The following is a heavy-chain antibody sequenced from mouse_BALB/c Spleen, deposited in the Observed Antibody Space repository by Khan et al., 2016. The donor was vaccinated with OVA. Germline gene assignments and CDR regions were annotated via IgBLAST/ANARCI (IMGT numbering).Heavy chain of an antibody. CDR1: GFTFSDFV. V-gene: IGHV5-17*02. CDR3: ARLGDGGYFDV. J-gene: IGHJ1*01. CDR2: ISSGSSSI. Sequence: EVALVESGGGFVQPGGSRKLSCAASGFTFSDFVMHWVRQAPEKGPEWVAYISSGSSSIQSADTVKGRFTIYRDNPKNTLFLQMTSLRSEDTAMYYCARLGDGGYFDVWGAGTTVTVSS. D-gene: IGHD2-3*01.